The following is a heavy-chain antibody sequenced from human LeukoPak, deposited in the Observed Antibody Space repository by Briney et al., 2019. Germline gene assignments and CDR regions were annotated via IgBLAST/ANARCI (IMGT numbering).Heavy chain of an antibody. J-gene: IGHJ4*02. CDR3: AKDRLRFVVVTAITTFDY. Sequence: GGSLRLSCAASGFTFSSYGMHWVRQAPGKGLEWVAVISYDGSNKYYADSVKGRFTISRDNSKNTLYLQMNSRRAEDTAVYYCAKDRLRFVVVTAITTFDYWGQGTLVTVSS. V-gene: IGHV3-30*18. CDR1: GFTFSSYG. CDR2: ISYDGSNK. D-gene: IGHD2-21*02.